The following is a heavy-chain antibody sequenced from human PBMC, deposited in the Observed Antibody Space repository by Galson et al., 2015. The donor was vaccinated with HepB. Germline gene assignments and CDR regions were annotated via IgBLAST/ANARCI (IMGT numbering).Heavy chain of an antibody. CDR3: AITQRDY. CDR1: EFTFNNFC. V-gene: IGHV3-7*01. D-gene: IGHD1-14*01. Sequence: SLRLSCAASEFTFNNFCMSWLRQAPGKGLEWVANIKQDGSKKYYVDSVKGRFTISRDNTKNSLYLQMNNLRAEDTAVYYCAITQRDYWGQGTLVTVSS. CDR2: IKQDGSKK. J-gene: IGHJ4*02.